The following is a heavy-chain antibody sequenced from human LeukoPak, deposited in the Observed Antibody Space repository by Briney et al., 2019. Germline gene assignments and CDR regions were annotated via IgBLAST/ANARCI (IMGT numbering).Heavy chain of an antibody. CDR3: ARVKFRDGYFGSYYFDY. V-gene: IGHV4-61*01. CDR1: GASISSSSYY. J-gene: IGHJ4*02. D-gene: IGHD5-24*01. Sequence: SETLSLTCTVSGASISSSSYYWSWIRQPPGKGLEWIGYIYYSGSTNYNPSLKSRVTISVDTSKNQFSLKLSSVTAADTAVYYCARVKFRDGYFGSYYFDYWGQGTLVTVSS. CDR2: IYYSGST.